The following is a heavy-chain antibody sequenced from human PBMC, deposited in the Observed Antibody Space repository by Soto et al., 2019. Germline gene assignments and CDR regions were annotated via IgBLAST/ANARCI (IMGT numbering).Heavy chain of an antibody. J-gene: IGHJ4*02. CDR1: GYTFTGYY. CDR3: ARTFWSGYFHFDY. CDR2: INPNSDGT. Sequence: ASVKVSCKASGYTFTGYYMHWVRQAPGQGLEWMGWINPNSDGTNYAQKFQGRVTMTRDTSISTAYMELSRLRSDDTAVYYCARTFWSGYFHFDYWGQGTLVTVSS. V-gene: IGHV1-2*02. D-gene: IGHD3-3*01.